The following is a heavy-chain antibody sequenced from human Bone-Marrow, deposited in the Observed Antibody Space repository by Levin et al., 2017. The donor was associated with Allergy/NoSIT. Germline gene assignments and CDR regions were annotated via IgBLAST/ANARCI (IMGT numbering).Heavy chain of an antibody. V-gene: IGHV3-48*01. J-gene: IGHJ4*02. CDR3: AREFTGGTDF. CDR2: ISGRGNSI. D-gene: IGHD4-23*01. Sequence: GGSLRLSCTASGFSFNTYSMNWVRQAPGKGLEWISYISGRGNSIYVADPLKDRFATSRDNAKNTLYLQMDNLRVEDTATYYCAREFTGGTDFWGQGTLVTVSS. CDR1: GFSFNTYS.